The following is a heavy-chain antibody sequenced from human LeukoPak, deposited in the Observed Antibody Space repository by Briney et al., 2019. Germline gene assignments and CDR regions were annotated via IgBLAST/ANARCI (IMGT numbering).Heavy chain of an antibody. D-gene: IGHD3-10*01. Sequence: SETLSLTCAVYGGSFSGHYWTWIRQPPGMGLEWIGEINHSGSTTYNPSLNTRVTISVDTSKNQISLKLSSVTAADTAVYYCARPRYGSGSLDSWGQGTLVTVSS. J-gene: IGHJ4*02. CDR3: ARPRYGSGSLDS. V-gene: IGHV4-34*01. CDR1: GGSFSGHY. CDR2: INHSGST.